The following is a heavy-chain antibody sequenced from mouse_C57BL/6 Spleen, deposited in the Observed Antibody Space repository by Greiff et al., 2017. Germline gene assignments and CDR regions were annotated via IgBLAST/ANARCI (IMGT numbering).Heavy chain of an antibody. D-gene: IGHD1-1*01. CDR3: ARPEGRNYYGSSEGYFDV. CDR2: INPDSSTI. CDR1: GIDFSRYW. V-gene: IGHV4-1*01. J-gene: IGHJ1*03. Sequence: TASGIDFSRYWMSWVRRAPGKGLEWIGEINPDSSTINYEPSLKDKFIISRDNAKNTLYLQMSKVRSEDTALYYCARPEGRNYYGSSEGYFDVWGTGTTVTVSS.